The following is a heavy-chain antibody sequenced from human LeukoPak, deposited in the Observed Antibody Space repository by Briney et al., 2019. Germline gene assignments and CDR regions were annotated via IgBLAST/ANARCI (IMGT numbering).Heavy chain of an antibody. J-gene: IGHJ5*02. Sequence: PGGSLRLSCAASGFTFRSHGMHWVRQAPGKGLEWVAFIWYDGSNKYYTDSVKGRFTISRDNSKNTLYLQMNSLRAEDTAVYYCARDSHRLNDFWSGYYTLWNYNWFDPWGQGTLVTVSS. CDR3: ARDSHRLNDFWSGYYTLWNYNWFDP. D-gene: IGHD3-3*01. CDR2: IWYDGSNK. CDR1: GFTFRSHG. V-gene: IGHV3-33*01.